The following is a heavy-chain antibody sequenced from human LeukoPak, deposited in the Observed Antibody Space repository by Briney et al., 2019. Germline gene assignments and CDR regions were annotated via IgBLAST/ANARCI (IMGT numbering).Heavy chain of an antibody. CDR1: GYTFTGYH. J-gene: IGHJ4*02. CDR2: VSAYNGNT. Sequence: RASVKVSCKASGYTFTGYHMHWVRQAPGQGLEWMGWVSAYNGNTNSAQKLQDRVTMTTDTSTSTAYMELRSLRFDDTAVYYCARVYSGWSPDYWGQGTLVTVSS. CDR3: ARVYSGWSPDY. D-gene: IGHD2-21*01. V-gene: IGHV1-18*04.